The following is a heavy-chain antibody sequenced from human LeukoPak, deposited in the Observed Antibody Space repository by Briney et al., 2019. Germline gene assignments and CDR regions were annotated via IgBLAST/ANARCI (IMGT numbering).Heavy chain of an antibody. CDR1: GYTFTGYY. CDR2: INAGNGNT. V-gene: IGHV1-3*03. D-gene: IGHD6-6*01. CDR3: ARGLRAAPFDY. J-gene: IGHJ4*02. Sequence: AASVKVSCKASGYTFTGYYMHWVRQAPGQRLEWMGWINAGNGNTKYSQEFQGRVTITRDTSASTAYMELSSLRSEDMAVYYCARGLRAAPFDYWGQGTLVTVSS.